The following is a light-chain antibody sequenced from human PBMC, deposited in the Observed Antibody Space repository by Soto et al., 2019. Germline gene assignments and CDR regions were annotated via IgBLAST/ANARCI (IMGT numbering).Light chain of an antibody. Sequence: QSALAQPASVSGPPGQSITISCTGTSSDVGGYNYVSWYQQHPGKAPKVIIYDASNRPSGVSNRFSGSKSGNTASLTISGLQAEDEADYFCSSYTSSGTYVFGTGTKLTVL. CDR1: SSDVGGYNY. CDR2: DAS. V-gene: IGLV2-14*01. CDR3: SSYTSSGTYV. J-gene: IGLJ1*01.